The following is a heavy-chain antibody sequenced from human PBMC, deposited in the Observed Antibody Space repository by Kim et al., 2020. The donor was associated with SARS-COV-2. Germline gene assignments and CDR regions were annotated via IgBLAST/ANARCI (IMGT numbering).Heavy chain of an antibody. D-gene: IGHD3-10*01. J-gene: IGHJ6*02. V-gene: IGHV1-3*01. Sequence: ASVKVSCKASGYTFTSYAMHWVRQAPGQRLEWMGWINAGNGNTKYSQKFQGRVTITRDTSASTAYMELSSLRSEDTAVYYCARGNLLWFGEPDVYYYYGMDVWGQGTTVTVSS. CDR3: ARGNLLWFGEPDVYYYYGMDV. CDR1: GYTFTSYA. CDR2: INAGNGNT.